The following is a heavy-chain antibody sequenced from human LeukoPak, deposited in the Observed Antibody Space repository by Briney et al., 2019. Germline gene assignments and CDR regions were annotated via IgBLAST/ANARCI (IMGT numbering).Heavy chain of an antibody. CDR2: CHNSGTS. D-gene: IGHD3-16*01. Sequence: PSETLSLTCTVSDDSISDYYRGWIRQPPGKGLEWIGYCHNSGTSTYNPSLKSRVTISADTSKNQFSLKLNSLTTADTAVYYCTRGAGWLIDYWGQGILVTVSS. CDR3: TRGAGWLIDY. V-gene: IGHV4-59*01. CDR1: DDSISDYY. J-gene: IGHJ4*02.